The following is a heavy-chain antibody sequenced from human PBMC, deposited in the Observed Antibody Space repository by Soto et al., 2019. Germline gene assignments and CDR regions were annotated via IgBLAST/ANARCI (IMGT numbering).Heavy chain of an antibody. CDR2: INHSGST. D-gene: IGHD2-8*02. CDR3: ARDKITGLFDY. V-gene: IGHV4-34*01. CDR1: GGSFSDYY. Sequence: PSETLSLTCLVYGGSFSDYYWNWIRQPPGKGLEWIGEINHSGSTNYNPSLKSRVTISVDTSKNQFSPKLTSVTAADTAVYYCARDKITGLFDYWGQGTLVTVSS. J-gene: IGHJ4*02.